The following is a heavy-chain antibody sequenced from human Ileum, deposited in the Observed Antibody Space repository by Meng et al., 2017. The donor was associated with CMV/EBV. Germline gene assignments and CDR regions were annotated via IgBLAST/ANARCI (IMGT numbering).Heavy chain of an antibody. CDR3: ARGTGFGSWLIDS. V-gene: IGHV3-30*04. D-gene: IGHD6-13*01. Sequence: GESLKISCAASGFTFSSYAMHWVRQAPGKGLEWVAVIPFDGNNEHYADSVKGRFTISRDNSKNTLYLQVNSLRPEDTGVYYCARGTGFGSWLIDSWGQGTLVTVSS. J-gene: IGHJ4*02. CDR2: IPFDGNNE. CDR1: GFTFSSYA.